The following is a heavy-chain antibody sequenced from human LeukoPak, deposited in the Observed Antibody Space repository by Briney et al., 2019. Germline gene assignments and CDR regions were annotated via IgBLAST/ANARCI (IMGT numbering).Heavy chain of an antibody. D-gene: IGHD6-13*01. CDR3: AKEIPKLVREGGYYFDY. CDR1: GFTFSSYG. CDR2: ISYDGSNK. Sequence: GGSLRLSCAASGFTFSSYGMHWVRQAPGKGLKWVAVISYDGSNKYYADSVKGRFTISRDNSKNTLYLQMNSLRAEDTAVYYCAKEIPKLVREGGYYFDYWGQGTLVTVSS. V-gene: IGHV3-30*18. J-gene: IGHJ4*02.